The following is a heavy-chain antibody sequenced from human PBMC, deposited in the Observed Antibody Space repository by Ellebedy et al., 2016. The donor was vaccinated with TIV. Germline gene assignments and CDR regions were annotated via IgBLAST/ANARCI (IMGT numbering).Heavy chain of an antibody. CDR1: GGSISSGGYY. J-gene: IGHJ4*02. CDR3: ARASVAARRFGY. CDR2: IYYIGST. V-gene: IGHV4-31*03. D-gene: IGHD6-6*01. Sequence: SETLSLTXTVSGGSISSGGYYWSWIRQHPGKGLEWIGYIYYIGSTYYNPSLKSRVTISVDTSKNQFSLKLTSVTAADTAVYYCARASVAARRFGYWGQGTLVTVSS.